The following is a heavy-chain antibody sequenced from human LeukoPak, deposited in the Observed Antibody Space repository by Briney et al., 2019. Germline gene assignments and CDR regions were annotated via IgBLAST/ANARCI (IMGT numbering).Heavy chain of an antibody. CDR3: ARWDSGSYFLDY. V-gene: IGHV4-59*02. CDR1: GGSVSSYY. Sequence: SETLSLTCTVSGGSVSSYYWNWIRQPPGKGLEWIGYIYYSGSTNYNPSLKSQVTISIDTSKNQFSLKLNSVTAADTAVYYCARWDSGSYFLDYWGQGTLVTVSS. J-gene: IGHJ4*02. D-gene: IGHD1-26*01. CDR2: IYYSGST.